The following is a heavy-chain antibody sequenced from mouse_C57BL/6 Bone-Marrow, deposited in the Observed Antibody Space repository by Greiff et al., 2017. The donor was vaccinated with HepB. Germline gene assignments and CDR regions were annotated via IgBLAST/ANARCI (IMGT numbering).Heavy chain of an antibody. CDR1: GYTFTDYY. D-gene: IGHD2-1*01. J-gene: IGHJ2*01. V-gene: IGHV1-26*01. Sequence: VQLQQSGPELVKPGASVKISCKASGYTFTDYYMNWVKQSHGKSLEWIGDINPNNGGTSYNQKFKGKATLTVDKSSSTAYMELRSLTSEDSAVYYCARSRNPYYFDYWGQGTTLTVSS. CDR2: INPNNGGT. CDR3: ARSRNPYYFDY.